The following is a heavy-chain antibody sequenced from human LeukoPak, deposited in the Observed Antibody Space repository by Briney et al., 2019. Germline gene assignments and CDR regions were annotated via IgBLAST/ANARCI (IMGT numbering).Heavy chain of an antibody. CDR1: GGSISSSSYY. J-gene: IGHJ4*02. V-gene: IGHV4-39*07. D-gene: IGHD3-10*01. CDR2: IYYSGST. Sequence: PSETLSLTCTVSGGSISSSSYYWGWIRQPPGKGLEWIGSIYYSGSTYYNPSLKSRVTISVDTSKNQFSLKLSSVTAADTAVYYCARVLLSWGVTCHFDYWGQGTLVTVSS. CDR3: ARVLLSWGVTCHFDY.